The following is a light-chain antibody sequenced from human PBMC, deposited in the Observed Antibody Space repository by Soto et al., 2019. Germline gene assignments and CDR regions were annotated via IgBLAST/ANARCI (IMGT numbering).Light chain of an antibody. Sequence: QSVLTQPPSVSGAPGQRVPISCTGSSSNIGAGYNVHWYQQVPGTPPKLLIYGDSNRPSGVPDRFSGSKSGTSASLAITGLQAEDEADYYCQSYDSSLSGWLFGGGTKVTVL. V-gene: IGLV1-40*01. J-gene: IGLJ3*02. CDR1: SSNIGAGYN. CDR2: GDS. CDR3: QSYDSSLSGWL.